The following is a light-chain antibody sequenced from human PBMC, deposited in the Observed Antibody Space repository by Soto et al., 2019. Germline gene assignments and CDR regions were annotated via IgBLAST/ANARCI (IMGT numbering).Light chain of an antibody. V-gene: IGKV3-15*01. CDR3: QQYNSWLT. Sequence: IVMTQSPATLSVSPGERATLSCRASQSISNNLAWYQQKPGQAPRLLIYGVSTRATGIPARFSGGGSGTEFSLTISSLQSEDFAVYYCQQYNSWLTFGGGTKVEIK. CDR2: GVS. J-gene: IGKJ4*01. CDR1: QSISNN.